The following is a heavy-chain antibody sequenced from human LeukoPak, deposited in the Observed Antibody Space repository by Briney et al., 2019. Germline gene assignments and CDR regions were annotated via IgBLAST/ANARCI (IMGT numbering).Heavy chain of an antibody. D-gene: IGHD3-3*01. J-gene: IGHJ6*02. V-gene: IGHV4-34*01. Sequence: SETLSLTCAVHGGSFSGYYWSWIRQPPGKGLEWIGEINHSGSTNYNPSLKSRVTISVDTSKNQFSLKLSSVTAADTAVYYCARGPTYYDFWSGYFGRQEYYGMDVWGQGTTVTVSS. CDR1: GGSFSGYY. CDR2: INHSGST. CDR3: ARGPTYYDFWSGYFGRQEYYGMDV.